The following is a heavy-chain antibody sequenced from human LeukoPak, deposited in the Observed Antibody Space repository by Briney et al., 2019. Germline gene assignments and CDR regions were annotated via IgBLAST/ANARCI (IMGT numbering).Heavy chain of an antibody. V-gene: IGHV4-59*04. CDR3: ARNPTGYPNWFDA. D-gene: IGHD6-25*01. J-gene: IGHJ5*02. Sequence: SPSLSLTYTLAGGYITGFSWASVRHSPGKYLEWIVTLHSNVNTYSNPSFKSQSTMSEEMSKNQFSLNLRSVTATATAVYYCARNPTGYPNWFDAWGQGTLVTVSS. CDR1: GGYITGFS. CDR2: LHSNVNT.